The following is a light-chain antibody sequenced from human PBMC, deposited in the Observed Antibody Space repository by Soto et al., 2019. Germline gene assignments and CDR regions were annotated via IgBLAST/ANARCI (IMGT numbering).Light chain of an antibody. CDR2: GAS. CDR3: KPYGRSPN. V-gene: IGKV3-20*01. CDR1: QSVSSSY. J-gene: IGKJ5*01. Sequence: EIVLTQSPGTLSLSPGEGVTLSCKASQSVSSSYLAWYQQKPGQAPRLLIYGASSRATGIPERFSGSGSGTDSPLHISSPEPEDFAVYYCKPYGRSPNFGQGTRMEL.